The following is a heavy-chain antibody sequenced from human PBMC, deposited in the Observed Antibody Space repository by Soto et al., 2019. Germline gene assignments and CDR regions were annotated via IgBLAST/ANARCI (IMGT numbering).Heavy chain of an antibody. CDR3: AHRGPNSNDALYYFYYAMDV. Sequence: SGPTLVNPTQTLTLTCTFSGFSLSTRGVGVGWIRQPPGEALEWLALIYWNDEKRYSPSLKSRLTITKDTSKNQVALTMTNIDPVDTATYYWAHRGPNSNDALYYFYYAMDVWGQGTTVTVSS. CDR1: GFSLSTRGVG. J-gene: IGHJ6*02. V-gene: IGHV2-5*01. CDR2: IYWNDEK. D-gene: IGHD4-4*01.